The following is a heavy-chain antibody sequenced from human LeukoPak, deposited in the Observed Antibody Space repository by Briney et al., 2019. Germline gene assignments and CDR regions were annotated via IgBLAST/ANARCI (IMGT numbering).Heavy chain of an antibody. V-gene: IGHV4-34*01. J-gene: IGHJ4*02. Sequence: SETLSLTCAVYGGSFSGYYWSWIRQPPGKGLEWIGEINHSGSTNYNPSLKSRVTISVDTSKNQFSLKLSSVTAADTAVYYCASYSSSGNCFDYWGQGTLVTVSS. D-gene: IGHD6-13*01. CDR1: GGSFSGYY. CDR3: ASYSSSGNCFDY. CDR2: INHSGST.